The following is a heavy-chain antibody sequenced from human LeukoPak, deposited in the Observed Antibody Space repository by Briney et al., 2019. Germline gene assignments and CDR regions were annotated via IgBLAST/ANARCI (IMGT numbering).Heavy chain of an antibody. Sequence: GASVKVSCKASGYTFTSYGISWVRQAPGQGLEWMGWISAYNGNTNYAQKLQGRVTMTTDTSTSTAYMELRSLRSDDTAVYYCARAEYNWNSFSYFDYWGLGTLVTVSS. J-gene: IGHJ4*02. CDR1: GYTFTSYG. CDR3: ARAEYNWNSFSYFDY. D-gene: IGHD1-7*01. V-gene: IGHV1-18*01. CDR2: ISAYNGNT.